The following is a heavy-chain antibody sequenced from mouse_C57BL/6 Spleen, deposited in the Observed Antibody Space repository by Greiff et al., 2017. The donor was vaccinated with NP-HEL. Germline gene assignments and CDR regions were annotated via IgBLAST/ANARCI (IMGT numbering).Heavy chain of an antibody. V-gene: IGHV1-80*01. J-gene: IGHJ3*01. CDR2: IYPGDGDT. D-gene: IGHD1-1*01. CDR3: ARKENYYGSPFAY. CDR1: GYAFSSYW. Sequence: QVHVKQSGAELVKPGASVKISCKASGYAFSSYWMNWVKQRPGKGLEWIGQIYPGDGDTNYNGKFKGKATLTADKSSSTAYMQLSSLTSEDSAVYFCARKENYYGSPFAYWGQGTLVTVSA.